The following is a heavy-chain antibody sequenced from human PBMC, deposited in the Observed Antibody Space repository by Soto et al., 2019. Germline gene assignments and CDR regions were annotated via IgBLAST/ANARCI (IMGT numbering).Heavy chain of an antibody. Sequence: QVQLQQWGAGLLKPSETLSLTCAVYGGSFSGYYWSWIRQPPGKGLEWIGEINHSGSTNYNPSLKSRVNISVDTSKNQFSLKLSSVTAADTAVYYCARVVGQELYYFDYWGQGTLVTVSS. V-gene: IGHV4-34*01. D-gene: IGHD1-26*01. J-gene: IGHJ4*02. CDR3: ARVVGQELYYFDY. CDR2: INHSGST. CDR1: GGSFSGYY.